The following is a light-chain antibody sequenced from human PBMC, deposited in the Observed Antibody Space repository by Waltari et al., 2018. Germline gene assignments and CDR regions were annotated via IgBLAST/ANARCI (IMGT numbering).Light chain of an antibody. V-gene: IGKV3D-11*02. CDR3: QQRSNWLT. CDR1: QSVSSY. CDR2: DAS. J-gene: IGKJ4*01. Sequence: EIVLTQSPATLSLSPGERATLSCRASQSVSSYLAWYQQKPGQAPRLLIYDASNRATGIPARFSGSGPGTDFTLTISSLEPEDFAVYYCQQRSNWLTFGGGTKVKIK.